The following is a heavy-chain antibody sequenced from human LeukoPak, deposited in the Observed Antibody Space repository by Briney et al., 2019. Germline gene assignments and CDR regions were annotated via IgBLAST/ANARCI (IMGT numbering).Heavy chain of an antibody. CDR1: GGSFSRSA. J-gene: IGHJ3*02. CDR2: IILIFGTA. Sequence: ASVKVSCKASGGSFSRSAISWVRQAPGQGIEWLGGIILIFGTANYAQKFQGRVTITADESTSTAYMELSSLRSEDTAVYYCARDLGSCSSTSCSDAFDIWGQGTMVTVSS. CDR3: ARDLGSCSSTSCSDAFDI. D-gene: IGHD2-2*01. V-gene: IGHV1-69*13.